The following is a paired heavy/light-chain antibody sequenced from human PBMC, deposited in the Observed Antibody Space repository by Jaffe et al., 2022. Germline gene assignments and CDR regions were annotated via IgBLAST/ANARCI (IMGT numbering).Heavy chain of an antibody. CDR1: GGTFSSYA. J-gene: IGHJ5*02. CDR2: IIPIFGTA. V-gene: IGHV1-69*01. CDR3: ARDAVSRGIAVAGYNWFDP. D-gene: IGHD6-19*01. Sequence: QVQLVQSGAEVKKPGSSVKVSCKASGGTFSSYAISWVRQAPGQGLEWMGGIIPIFGTANYAQKFQGRVTITADESTSTAYMELSSLRSEDTAVYYCARDAVSRGIAVAGYNWFDPWGQGTLVTVSS.
Light chain of an antibody. CDR2: QDS. J-gene: IGLJ2*01. CDR1: KLGDKY. CDR3: QAWDSSTATVV. Sequence: SYELTQPPSVSVSPGQTASITCSGDKLGDKYACWYQQKPGQSPVLVIYQDSKRPSGIPERFSGSNSGNTATLTISGTQAMDEADYYCQAWDSSTATVVFGGGTKLTVL. V-gene: IGLV3-1*01.